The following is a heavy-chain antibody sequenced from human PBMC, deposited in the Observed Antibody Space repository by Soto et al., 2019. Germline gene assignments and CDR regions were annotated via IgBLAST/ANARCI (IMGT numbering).Heavy chain of an antibody. Sequence: GGSLRLSCSASGFTFSSYAMHWVRQAPGKGLEWVAVISYDGSNKYYADSVKGRFTISRDNSKNTLYLQMNSLRAEDTAVYYCARVGAPLYYYYYGMDVWGQGTTVTVSS. CDR2: ISYDGSNK. D-gene: IGHD3-16*01. CDR1: GFTFSSYA. V-gene: IGHV3-30-3*01. CDR3: ARVGAPLYYYYYGMDV. J-gene: IGHJ6*02.